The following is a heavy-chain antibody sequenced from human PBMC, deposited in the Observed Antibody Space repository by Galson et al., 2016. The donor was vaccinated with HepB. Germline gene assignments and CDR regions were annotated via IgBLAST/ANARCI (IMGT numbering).Heavy chain of an antibody. V-gene: IGHV3-21*01. Sequence: SLRLSCAASGFTFSNYNMNWVRQAPGKGLEWVSSISGTNGFIYQADSVKGRFTISRDNAKNSLYLQMSSLRADDTAVYFCAKAYGVDSYHFNDWGQGTLVIVPS. CDR3: AKAYGVDSYHFND. D-gene: IGHD4-17*01. CDR2: ISGTNGFI. CDR1: GFTFSNYN. J-gene: IGHJ4*02.